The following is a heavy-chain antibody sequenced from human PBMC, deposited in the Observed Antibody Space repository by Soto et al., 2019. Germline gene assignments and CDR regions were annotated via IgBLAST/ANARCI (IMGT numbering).Heavy chain of an antibody. Sequence: QVQLVQSGAEVKKPGASVKVSCKASGYNFTSYYMHWVRQAHGQGLEWMGIINPSGTTTDYAQKFQGRVTTTRDTSTSTYSVELSSLRSDDTAVYYGARPKIAIHYWAGMDVWGQGTRVTVSS. V-gene: IGHV1-46*01. CDR2: INPSGTTT. J-gene: IGHJ6*01. D-gene: IGHD2-8*02. CDR1: GYNFTSYY. CDR3: ARPKIAIHYWAGMDV.